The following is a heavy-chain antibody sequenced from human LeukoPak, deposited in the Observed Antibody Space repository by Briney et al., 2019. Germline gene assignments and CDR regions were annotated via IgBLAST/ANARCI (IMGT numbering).Heavy chain of an antibody. CDR2: INPSGGDT. D-gene: IGHD5-12*01. CDR1: GYTFTNYY. J-gene: IGHJ4*02. Sequence: GASVKVSCKASGYTFTNYYMHWVRQAPGQGLEWMGIINPSGGDTSYAQKFQGRVTMTRDTSTSTVYMELINLRSEDTAVYYCTRGWLRLKFDYWGQGTLVTVSS. V-gene: IGHV1-46*01. CDR3: TRGWLRLKFDY.